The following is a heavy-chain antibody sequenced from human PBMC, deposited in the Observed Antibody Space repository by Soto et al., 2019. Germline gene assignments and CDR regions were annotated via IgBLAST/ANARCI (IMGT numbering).Heavy chain of an antibody. D-gene: IGHD3-16*01. CDR3: ARIRGLGEVSPYFDH. CDR2: VYYSGST. CDR1: GGSVSSSSYY. V-gene: IGHV4-39*01. J-gene: IGHJ4*02. Sequence: SETLSLTCTVSGGSVSSSSYYWGWVRQPPGKGLEWIGSVYYSGSTYYNPSLESRVTISVDKPKNQFSLRLMSLSAADTAVYYCARIRGLGEVSPYFDHWGQGARVTVSS.